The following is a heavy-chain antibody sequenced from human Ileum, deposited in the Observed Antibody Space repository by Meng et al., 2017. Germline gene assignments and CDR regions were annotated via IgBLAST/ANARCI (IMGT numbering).Heavy chain of an antibody. CDR3: AKHKSAMAPLGYNS. CDR1: GIIFTNYG. D-gene: IGHD5-18*01. Sequence: GESLKISCAASGIIFTNYGMAWVRQAPGKGLEWVSVISGRGDDTYYADSVKGRFTISRDNSKNTVYLQMNSLRDEDTAVYYCAKHKSAMAPLGYNSWGQGTLVTVSS. CDR2: ISGRGDDT. J-gene: IGHJ4*02. V-gene: IGHV3-23*01.